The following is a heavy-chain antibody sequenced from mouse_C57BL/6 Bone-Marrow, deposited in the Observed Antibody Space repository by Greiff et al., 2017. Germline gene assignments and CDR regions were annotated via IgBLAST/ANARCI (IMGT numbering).Heavy chain of an antibody. V-gene: IGHV14-2*01. CDR1: GFNIKDYY. CDR2: IDPEDGET. CDR3: ARRDGTYYFDY. Sequence: EVQLQQSGAELVKPGASVKLSCTASGFNIKDYYMHWVKQRTEQGLEWIGRIDPEDGETKYAPKFQGKATIPADTSSTTAYLQLSSLTSEDAAVYYCARRDGTYYFDYWGQGTTLTVSS. D-gene: IGHD2-3*01. J-gene: IGHJ2*01.